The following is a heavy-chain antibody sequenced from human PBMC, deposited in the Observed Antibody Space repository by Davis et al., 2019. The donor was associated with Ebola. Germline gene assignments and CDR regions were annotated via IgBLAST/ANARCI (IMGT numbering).Heavy chain of an antibody. Sequence: ASVKVSCKASGYTVIRYAMHWVRQAPGQRLEWMGWSNAGNGNTKYSQKFQGRVTITRDTSASTAYMELSSLRSEDTAVYYCARDSGGWYYFDYWGQGTLVTVSS. CDR2: SNAGNGNT. CDR1: GYTVIRYA. V-gene: IGHV1-3*01. J-gene: IGHJ4*02. CDR3: ARDSGGWYYFDY. D-gene: IGHD6-19*01.